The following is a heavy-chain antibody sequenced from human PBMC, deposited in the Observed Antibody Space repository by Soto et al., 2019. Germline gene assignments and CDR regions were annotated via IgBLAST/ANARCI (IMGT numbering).Heavy chain of an antibody. D-gene: IGHD2-21*02. J-gene: IGHJ4*02. CDR2: IDPSDSRT. V-gene: IGHV5-10-1*01. Sequence: PGESLKISCEASGYMFPIYHISWVRQMPGKGLEWVGKIDPSDSRTMYRPSSRARITISVDKSINTAYLEWGRLKASDTAMYYCAGDCYSDYFDYWGQGTLVTVSS. CDR3: AGDCYSDYFDY. CDR1: GYMFPIYH.